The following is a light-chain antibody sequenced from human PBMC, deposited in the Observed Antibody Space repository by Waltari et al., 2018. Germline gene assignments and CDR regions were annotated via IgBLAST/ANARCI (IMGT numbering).Light chain of an antibody. CDR1: VLAVKH. CDR2: KDS. CDR3: YSATDNNR. J-gene: IGLJ2*01. Sequence: SYELTQPSSVSVSPGQTARITCSGDVLAVKHVRWFQQKPGQAPVLVSYKDSERPSGIPERFSGSSSGTTVTLTISGAQVEDDGDYYCYSATDNNRFGGGTKLTVL. V-gene: IGLV3-27*01.